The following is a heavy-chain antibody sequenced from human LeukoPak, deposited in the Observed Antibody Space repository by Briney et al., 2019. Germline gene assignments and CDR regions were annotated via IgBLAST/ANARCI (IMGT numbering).Heavy chain of an antibody. V-gene: IGHV3-11*01. J-gene: IGHJ6*02. CDR3: ASTAVDSSGYYGYGMDV. CDR1: GFTFSTYA. D-gene: IGHD3-22*01. CDR2: ISGSGGTT. Sequence: PGGSLRLSCAASGFTFSTYAMSWVRQAPGKGLEWVSSISGSGGTTYYADSVKGRFTISRDNAKNSLYLQMNSLRAEDTAVYYCASTAVDSSGYYGYGMDVWGQGTTVTVSS.